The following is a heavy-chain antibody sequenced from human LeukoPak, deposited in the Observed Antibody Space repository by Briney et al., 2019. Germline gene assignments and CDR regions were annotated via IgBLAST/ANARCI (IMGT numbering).Heavy chain of an antibody. CDR2: ISWNSGSI. D-gene: IGHD1-26*01. CDR3: AKGPGSYSRSSLGYFDY. Sequence: GGSLRLSCAASGFTFDDYAMHWVRQAPGKGLEWVSGISWNSGSIGYADSVKGRFTISRDNAKNSLYLQMNSLRAEDTALYYCAKGPGSYSRSSLGYFDYWGQGTLVTVSS. V-gene: IGHV3-9*01. J-gene: IGHJ4*02. CDR1: GFTFDDYA.